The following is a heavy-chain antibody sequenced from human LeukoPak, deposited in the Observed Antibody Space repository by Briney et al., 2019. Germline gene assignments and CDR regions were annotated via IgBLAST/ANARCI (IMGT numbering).Heavy chain of an antibody. CDR3: ARDEYNWNVDAFDI. J-gene: IGHJ3*02. Sequence: GGSLRLSCAASGFTFSDYNMRWIRQAPGKGLEWVSSISRSGSTKYYADSVKGRFTISRDNAKNSLYLQMNSLRAEDTAVYYCARDEYNWNVDAFDIWGQGTVVTVSS. D-gene: IGHD1-20*01. V-gene: IGHV3-11*04. CDR2: ISRSGSTK. CDR1: GFTFSDYN.